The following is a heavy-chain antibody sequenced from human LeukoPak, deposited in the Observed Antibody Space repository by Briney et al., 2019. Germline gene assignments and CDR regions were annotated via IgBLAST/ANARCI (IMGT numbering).Heavy chain of an antibody. CDR3: ARVCGDPGGYYYGMDV. J-gene: IGHJ6*02. D-gene: IGHD4-17*01. V-gene: IGHV1-2*06. Sequence: ASVKVSCKASGYTLTDYYMHWVRQAPGQGLEWMGRINPNSGGTNYAQKFQGRVTMTRDTSISTAYMELSSLRSEDTAVYYCARVCGDPGGYYYGMDVWGQGTTVTVSS. CDR2: INPNSGGT. CDR1: GYTLTDYY.